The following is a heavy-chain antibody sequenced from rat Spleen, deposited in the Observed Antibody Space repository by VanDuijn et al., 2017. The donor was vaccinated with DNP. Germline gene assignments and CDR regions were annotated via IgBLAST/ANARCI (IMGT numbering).Heavy chain of an antibody. CDR3: ARPKTTDYSYAMDA. D-gene: IGHD1-6*01. CDR1: GFTFNNYW. CDR2: ITSSGGST. V-gene: IGHV5-31*01. Sequence: EVQLVESGGDLVQPGRSLKLSCVASGFTFNNYWMTWIRQVPGKGLEWVASITSSGGSTYYPDSVKGRFTISRDNAKSSLYLQMNSLKSEDTATYYCARPKTTDYSYAMDAWGQGTSVTVSS. J-gene: IGHJ4*01.